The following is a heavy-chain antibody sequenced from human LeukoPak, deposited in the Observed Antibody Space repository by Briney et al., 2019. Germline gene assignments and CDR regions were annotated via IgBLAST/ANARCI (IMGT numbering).Heavy chain of an antibody. J-gene: IGHJ5*02. D-gene: IGHD3-10*01. CDR2: IWYDGSNK. CDR3: ARGTMVRGVIIYRNWFDP. CDR1: GFTFSSYG. Sequence: GGSLRPSCAASGFTFSSYGMHWVRQAPGKGLEWVAVIWYDGSNKYYADSVKGRFTISRDNSKNTLYLQMNSLRAEDTAVYYCARGTMVRGVIIYRNWFDPWGQGTLVTVSS. V-gene: IGHV3-33*01.